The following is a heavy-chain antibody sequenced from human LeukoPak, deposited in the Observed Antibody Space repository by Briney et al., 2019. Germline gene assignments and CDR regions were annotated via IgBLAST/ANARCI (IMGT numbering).Heavy chain of an antibody. Sequence: TSQTLSLTCTVSGGSISSGSYYWSWIRQPAGKGLEWIGRIYTSGSTNYNPSLKSRVTISVDTSKNQFSLKLSSVTAADTAVYYCARDLSYGSGSYTLDYWGQGTLVTVSS. V-gene: IGHV4-61*02. CDR1: GGSISSGSYY. D-gene: IGHD3-10*01. CDR2: IYTSGST. J-gene: IGHJ4*02. CDR3: ARDLSYGSGSYTLDY.